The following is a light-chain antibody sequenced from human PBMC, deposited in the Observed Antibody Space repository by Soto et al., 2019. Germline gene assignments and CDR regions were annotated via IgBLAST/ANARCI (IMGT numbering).Light chain of an antibody. CDR2: LGS. CDR1: QNLLHTNGYNY. J-gene: IGKJ3*01. V-gene: IGKV2-28*01. Sequence: DIVVTQSPLSLPVTPGEPASISCRSSQNLLHTNGYNYLDWYVQKLGQSPQLLIYLGSNRASGVPDRFSGSGSGTDFTLKISRVEAEDVGVYYCIQALETPFTFGPGTKVEIK. CDR3: IQALETPFT.